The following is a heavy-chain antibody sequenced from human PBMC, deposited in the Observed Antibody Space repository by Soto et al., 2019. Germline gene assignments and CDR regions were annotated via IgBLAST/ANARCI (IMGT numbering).Heavy chain of an antibody. CDR3: ARTYYVILTGYYRYWYFDL. V-gene: IGHV1-69*01. D-gene: IGHD3-9*01. CDR1: GGTYSSYA. J-gene: IGHJ2*01. CDR2: IIPIFGTA. Sequence: QVQLVQSGAEVKKPGSSVKVSCKASGGTYSSYAISWVRQAPGQGLEWMGGIIPIFGTANYALKFQGRVTITADESTITAYIEVSSLRSEDTAVYYCARTYYVILTGYYRYWYFDLWGRGSLVTVSA.